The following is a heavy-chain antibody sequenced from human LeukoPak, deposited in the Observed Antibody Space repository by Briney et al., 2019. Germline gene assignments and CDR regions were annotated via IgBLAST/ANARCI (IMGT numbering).Heavy chain of an antibody. D-gene: IGHD3-22*01. CDR2: ISGSGGST. V-gene: IGHV3-23*01. J-gene: IGHJ4*02. Sequence: GGSLRLSCAASGFTFSSYAMSWVRQAPGKGLEWVSAISGSGGSTYYADSVKGRFTISRDNSKNTLYLQMNSLRAEDTAVYYCAKEPYYYDSSGLSDYWGQGTLVTVPS. CDR3: AKEPYYYDSSGLSDY. CDR1: GFTFSSYA.